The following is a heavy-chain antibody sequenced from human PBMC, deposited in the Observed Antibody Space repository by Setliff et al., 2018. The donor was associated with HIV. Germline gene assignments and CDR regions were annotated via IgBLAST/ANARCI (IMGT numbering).Heavy chain of an antibody. J-gene: IGHJ4*02. CDR3: AKAGSNYFDY. D-gene: IGHD3-10*01. CDR1: GFTFHDSS. V-gene: IGHV3-43*01. Sequence: GSLRLSCAASGFTFHDSSMHWVRQAPGKGLEWVSLINKDGHHTLYADSVRGRFTISRDNRKDSLFLQMHSLKTEDTALYYCAKAGSNYFDYWGQGTLVTVSS. CDR2: INKDGHHT.